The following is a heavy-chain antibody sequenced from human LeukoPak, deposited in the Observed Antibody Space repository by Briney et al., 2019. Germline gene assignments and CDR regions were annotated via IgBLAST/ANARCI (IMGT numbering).Heavy chain of an antibody. CDR2: IIPIFGTA. J-gene: IGHJ6*02. Sequence: SVKVSCKASGYTFTGYYMHWVRQAPGQGLEWMGGIIPIFGTANYAQKFQGRVTITADESTSTAYMELSSLRSEDTAVYYCAKAPRRPLYYYYYGMDVWGQGTTVTVSS. V-gene: IGHV1-69*13. CDR1: GYTFTGYY. CDR3: AKAPRRPLYYYYYGMDV.